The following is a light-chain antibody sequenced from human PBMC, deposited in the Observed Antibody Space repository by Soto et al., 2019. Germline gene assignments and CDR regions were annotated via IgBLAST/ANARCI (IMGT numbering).Light chain of an antibody. CDR2: GAY. CDR1: QSVTTSY. V-gene: IGKV3-20*01. Sequence: EIVLTQSPGTLSLSPGERATLSCRASQSVTTSYLAWYQRKPGQAPRHLIYGAYSRATGIPNRFSGSESGTDFTLTISRLEPEDCAVYYCQHYGNSPRFGQGTKVEIK. CDR3: QHYGNSPR. J-gene: IGKJ1*01.